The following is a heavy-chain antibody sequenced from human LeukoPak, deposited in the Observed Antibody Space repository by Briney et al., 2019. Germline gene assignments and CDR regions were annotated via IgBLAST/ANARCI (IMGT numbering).Heavy chain of an antibody. CDR2: IYHSGST. CDR3: ARDARYFDWLSLHPFDY. J-gene: IGHJ4*02. Sequence: PSETLSLTCAVSGGSISSGGYSWSWIRQPPGKGLEWIGYIYHSGSTYYNPSLKSRVTISVDRSKNQFSLKLSSVTAADTAVYYCARDARYFDWLSLHPFDYWGQGTLVTVSS. D-gene: IGHD3-9*01. V-gene: IGHV4-30-2*01. CDR1: GGSISSGGYS.